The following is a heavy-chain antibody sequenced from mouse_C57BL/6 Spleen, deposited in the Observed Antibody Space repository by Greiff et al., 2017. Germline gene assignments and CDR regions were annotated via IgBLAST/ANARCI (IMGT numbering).Heavy chain of an antibody. Sequence: EVQLQQSGPELVKPGASVKISCKVSGYTFTDHYMNWVKQSHGKSLEWIGDINPNNGGTSYNQKFKGKATLTVDKSSSTAYMELRSLTSEDSAVYYCASGGTSGFAYWGQGTLVTVSA. V-gene: IGHV1-26*01. CDR3: ASGGTSGFAY. CDR2: INPNNGGT. D-gene: IGHD3-3*01. CDR1: GYTFTDHY. J-gene: IGHJ3*01.